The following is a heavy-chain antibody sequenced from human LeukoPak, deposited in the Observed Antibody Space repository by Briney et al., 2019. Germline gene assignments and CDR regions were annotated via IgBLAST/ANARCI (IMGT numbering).Heavy chain of an antibody. CDR2: INPNSGGT. CDR1: GYTFTGYY. D-gene: IGHD4-17*01. CDR3: ARDPLSNPGPTTVTMPEYYFDY. V-gene: IGHV1-2*02. Sequence: ASVKVSCKASGYTFTGYYMHWVRQAPGQGLEWMGWINPNSGGTNYAQKFQGRATMTRDTSISTAYMELSRLRSDDTAVYYCARDPLSNPGPTTVTMPEYYFDYWGQGTLVTVSS. J-gene: IGHJ4*02.